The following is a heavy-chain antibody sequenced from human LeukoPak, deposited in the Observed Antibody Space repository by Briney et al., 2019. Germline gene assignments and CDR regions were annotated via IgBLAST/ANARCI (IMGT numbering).Heavy chain of an antibody. D-gene: IGHD3-22*01. CDR2: IIPIFGAT. CDR3: ARRWPHSSGYYLFDY. J-gene: IGHJ4*02. CDR1: GGTVNSHG. Sequence: PGKGSCKASGGTVNSHGFSWGGHGPGQRLWWVGGIIPIFGATNYAEKFQGRVTITTDDSTSTGYMELSSLTSEDTAVYYCARRWPHSSGYYLFDYWGQGTLVTVSS. V-gene: IGHV1-69*05.